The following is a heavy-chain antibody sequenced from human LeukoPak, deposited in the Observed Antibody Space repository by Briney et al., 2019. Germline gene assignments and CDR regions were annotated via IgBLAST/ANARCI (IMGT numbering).Heavy chain of an antibody. Sequence: SETLSLTCAVSGYSLSSGYYWGWSRQPPGKGLEWIGSIYYSGSTYYNPSLKSRVTISVDTSKNQFSLKLSSVTAADTAVYYCARVATTTNPPQRPFDYWGQGTLVTVSS. J-gene: IGHJ4*02. D-gene: IGHD5-12*01. CDR2: IYYSGST. V-gene: IGHV4-38-2*01. CDR1: GYSLSSGYY. CDR3: ARVATTTNPPQRPFDY.